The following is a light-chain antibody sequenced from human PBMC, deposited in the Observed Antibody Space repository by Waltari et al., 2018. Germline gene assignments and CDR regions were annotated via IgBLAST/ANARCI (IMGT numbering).Light chain of an antibody. CDR1: QSVRKY. CDR3: QQRSNCPLT. CDR2: GAS. J-gene: IGKJ4*01. V-gene: IGKV3-11*01. Sequence: DIVLTQSPATLSLSPGERATLSCRASQSVRKYLAWYQQKPRQAPRLLIYGASNRATGIPARFSGSGSGTDFTLTISSREPEDFAVYYCQQRSNCPLTFGGGTKVEIK.